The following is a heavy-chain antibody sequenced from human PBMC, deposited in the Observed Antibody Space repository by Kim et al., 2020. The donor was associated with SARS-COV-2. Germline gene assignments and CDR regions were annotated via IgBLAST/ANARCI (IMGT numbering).Heavy chain of an antibody. V-gene: IGHV4-59*01. Sequence: SETLSLTCTVSGASISSYYWSWIRQPPGKGLEWIGYIYYSGCTNYNPSLKSRVTISVDTSKNQFSLKLRFVTAADTVMYYCSSVHQYRSSYDSWGRGTLV. CDR3: SSVHQYRSSYDS. D-gene: IGHD6-6*01. J-gene: IGHJ4*02. CDR1: GASISSYY. CDR2: IYYSGCT.